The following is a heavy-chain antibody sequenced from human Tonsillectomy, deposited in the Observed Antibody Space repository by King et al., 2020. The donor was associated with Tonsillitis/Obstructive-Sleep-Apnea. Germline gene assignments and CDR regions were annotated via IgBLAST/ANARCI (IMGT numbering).Heavy chain of an antibody. J-gene: IGHJ6*03. Sequence: KLVQSGGGLVKPGGSLRLSCVASGFIFRSAWMNWVRQAPGKGLEWVGRIKTKTDGGTTDYAAPVNGRFTISRDDSKNTLYLQMNSLKSEDTAVYYCSTSDDYGDYYYYYMDVWGKGTTVTVSS. CDR3: STSDDYGDYYYYYMDV. D-gene: IGHD4-17*01. CDR2: IKTKTDGGTT. CDR1: GFIFRSAW. V-gene: IGHV3-15*01.